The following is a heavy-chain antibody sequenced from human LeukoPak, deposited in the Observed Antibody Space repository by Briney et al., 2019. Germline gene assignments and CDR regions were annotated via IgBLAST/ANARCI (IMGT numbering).Heavy chain of an antibody. J-gene: IGHJ4*02. V-gene: IGHV1-69*13. CDR3: ARDKLGGTRPFDY. CDR1: GGTFSSYA. D-gene: IGHD1-26*01. Sequence: SVKVSCKASGGTFSSYAISWVRQAPGQGLEWMGGIIPIFGTANYAQKFQGRVTITADESTSTAYMELSSLRSEETAVYYCARDKLGGTRPFDYWGQGTLVTVSS. CDR2: IIPIFGTA.